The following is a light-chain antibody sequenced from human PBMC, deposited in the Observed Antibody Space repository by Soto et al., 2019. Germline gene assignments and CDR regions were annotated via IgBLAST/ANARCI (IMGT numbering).Light chain of an antibody. CDR2: GAS. CDR1: QSVSSN. J-gene: IGKJ1*01. CDR3: QQYNNWPRT. V-gene: IGKV3-15*01. Sequence: EIVMTHSPATLSVSPGERATLSCRASQSVSSNLAWYQQKPGQAPRLLIYGASTRATGIPARFSGSGSGTEFTLTISSLQSEDFAVYYCQQYNNWPRTFGQGTKWIS.